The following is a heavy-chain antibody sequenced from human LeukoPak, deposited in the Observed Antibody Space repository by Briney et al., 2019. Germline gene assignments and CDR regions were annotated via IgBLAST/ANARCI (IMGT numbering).Heavy chain of an antibody. V-gene: IGHV3-23*05. Sequence: PGESLTLSCEASGFTFSAYDRTWVRQAPGKGLEWVASICSDNNTHYSASVKGRFAISRDTSKSILFLQLTTLRAEDTALYYCARDLHYYVAMDFWGQGTTVTVSS. CDR2: ICSDNNT. D-gene: IGHD3-16*01. J-gene: IGHJ6*02. CDR1: GFTFSAYD. CDR3: ARDLHYYVAMDF.